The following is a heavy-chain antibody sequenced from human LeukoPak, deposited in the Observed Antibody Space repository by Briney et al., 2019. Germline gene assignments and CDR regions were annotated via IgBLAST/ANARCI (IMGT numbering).Heavy chain of an antibody. J-gene: IGHJ4*02. CDR1: AFSLNAYN. V-gene: IGHV3-21*04. D-gene: IGHD1-26*01. Sequence: PGGSLRLSCAASAFSLNAYNMNWVRQAPGKGLEWVSSISYTGTYIYYADSVKGRFTISRDNAQNSLYLQMNSLRAEDTAIYYCARDRGTYRPIDYWGQGTLVTVSS. CDR2: ISYTGTYI. CDR3: ARDRGTYRPIDY.